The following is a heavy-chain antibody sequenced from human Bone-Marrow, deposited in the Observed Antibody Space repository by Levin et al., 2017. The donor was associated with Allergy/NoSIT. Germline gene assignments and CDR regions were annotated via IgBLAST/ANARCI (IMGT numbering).Heavy chain of an antibody. CDR2: ISGSGSYI. CDR3: ARDSLGYSSSWYFFDL. CDR1: GFAFGRHT. D-gene: IGHD6-13*01. V-gene: IGHV3-21*01. Sequence: GGSLRLSCTASGFAFGRHTMHWVRQAPGKGLEWVASISGSGSYIFYADSLKGRFTISRDNAKTSLYLQMHSLIGDETAVYYCARDSLGYSSSWYFFDLWGQGTLVTVSS. J-gene: IGHJ4*02.